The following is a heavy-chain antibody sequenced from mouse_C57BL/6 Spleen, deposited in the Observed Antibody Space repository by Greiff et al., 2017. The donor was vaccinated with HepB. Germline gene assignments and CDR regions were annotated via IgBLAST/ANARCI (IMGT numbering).Heavy chain of an antibody. CDR3: SSYLGRGWYFDV. J-gene: IGHJ1*03. D-gene: IGHD4-1*01. CDR1: GYTFTSYW. CDR2: IYPGSGST. V-gene: IGHV1-55*01. Sequence: QVQLQQPGAELVKPGASVKMSCKASGYTFTSYWITWVKQRPGQGLEWIGDIYPGSGSTNYNEKFKSKATLTVDTSSSTAYLQLSSLTSEDSAVYSCSSYLGRGWYFDVWGTGTTVTVSS.